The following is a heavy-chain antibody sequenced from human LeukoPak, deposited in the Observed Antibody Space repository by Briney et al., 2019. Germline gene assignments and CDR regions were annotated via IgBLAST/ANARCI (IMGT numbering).Heavy chain of an antibody. CDR1: GFSFSNYG. CDR2: IWDDGSYK. J-gene: IGHJ4*02. D-gene: IGHD1-26*01. V-gene: IGHV3-33*06. CDR3: AKPTSGSGSFLIDY. Sequence: GRSLRLSCAASGFSFSNYGMHWVRQAPGKGLEGVAVIWDDGSYKYYADSVKGRFTISRDNSKNTLYLQITSLRAEDTAVYYCAKPTSGSGSFLIDYWGQGTLVTVSS.